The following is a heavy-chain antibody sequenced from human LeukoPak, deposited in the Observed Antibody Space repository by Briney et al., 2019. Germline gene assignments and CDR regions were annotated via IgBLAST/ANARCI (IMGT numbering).Heavy chain of an antibody. CDR2: IYSGGST. CDR3: ARGRPSYHFDY. J-gene: IGHJ4*02. V-gene: IGHV3-66*01. CDR1: GFAFSSYG. Sequence: PGRSLRLSCAASGFAFSSYGMHWVRQAPGKGLEWVSVIYSGGSTDYADSVKGRYTISRDNSKNTLYLEMNTLRAEDTAVYYCARGRPSYHFDYWGQGTLVTVSS.